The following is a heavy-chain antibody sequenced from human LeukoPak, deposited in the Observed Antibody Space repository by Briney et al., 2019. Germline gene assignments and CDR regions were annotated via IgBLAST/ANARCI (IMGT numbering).Heavy chain of an antibody. CDR3: ARGSSGWYLKGYFDY. Sequence: PGGSLRLSCAASGFTFSSYSMNWVRQAPGKGLEWVSYISSSSSTIYYADSVKGRFTISRDNAKNSLYLQMNSLRAEDTAVYYCARGSSGWYLKGYFDYWGQGTLVTVSS. V-gene: IGHV3-48*01. D-gene: IGHD6-19*01. CDR2: ISSSSSTI. J-gene: IGHJ4*02. CDR1: GFTFSSYS.